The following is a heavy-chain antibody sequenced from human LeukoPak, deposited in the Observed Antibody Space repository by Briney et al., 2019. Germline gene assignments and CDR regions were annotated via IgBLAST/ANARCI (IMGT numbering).Heavy chain of an antibody. D-gene: IGHD3-3*01. CDR3: AKDYRPHDFWSGLVDY. V-gene: IGHV3-30*18. J-gene: IGHJ4*02. CDR2: ISYDGSNK. CDR1: GFTFSTYS. Sequence: GGSLRLSCAASGFTFSTYSMHWVRQAPGKGLEWVTLISYDGSNKYYADSVKGRFTISRDNSKNTLYLQMNSLRAEDTAVYYCAKDYRPHDFWSGLVDYWGQGTLVTVSS.